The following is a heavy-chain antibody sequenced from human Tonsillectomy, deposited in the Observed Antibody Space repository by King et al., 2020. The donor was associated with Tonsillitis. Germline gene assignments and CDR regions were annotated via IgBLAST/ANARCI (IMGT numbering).Heavy chain of an antibody. CDR2: ISGGGGST. Sequence: VQLVESGGGLVQPGGSLRLSCAASGFTFSSYAMSWVRQAPGKGLEWVSSISGGGGSTYYADSVKGRFTISRDNSKNTLHLQMNSLRAEDTAVYHCASIAVAGTFSYAFEIWGQGTMVTVSS. CDR3: ASIAVAGTFSYAFEI. V-gene: IGHV3-23*04. D-gene: IGHD6-19*01. CDR1: GFTFSSYA. J-gene: IGHJ3*02.